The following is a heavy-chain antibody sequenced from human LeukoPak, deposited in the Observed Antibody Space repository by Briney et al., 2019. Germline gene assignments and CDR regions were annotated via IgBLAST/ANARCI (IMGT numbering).Heavy chain of an antibody. Sequence: GGSLRLSCAASGFTFSSYAMSWVRQAPGKGLEWVSAISGSDGSTYYADSVKGRFTISRDNSKNTLYLQMNSLRAEDTAVYYCAKVPTALTGEYYFDYWGQGTLVTVSS. V-gene: IGHV3-23*01. CDR2: ISGSDGST. J-gene: IGHJ4*02. D-gene: IGHD7-27*01. CDR3: AKVPTALTGEYYFDY. CDR1: GFTFSSYA.